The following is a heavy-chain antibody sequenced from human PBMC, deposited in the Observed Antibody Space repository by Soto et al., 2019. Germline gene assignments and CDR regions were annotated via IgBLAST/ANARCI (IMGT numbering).Heavy chain of an antibody. CDR3: ARWVTPDHSSGPTRYFDY. CDR1: GGTFSSYA. D-gene: IGHD6-19*01. V-gene: IGHV1-69*13. CDR2: IIPIFGTA. Sequence: ASVKVSCKASGGTFSSYAISWVRQAPGQGLEWMGGIIPIFGTANYAQKFQGRVTITADESTSTAYMELSSLRSEDTAVYYCARWVTPDHSSGPTRYFDYWGQGTLVTVSS. J-gene: IGHJ4*02.